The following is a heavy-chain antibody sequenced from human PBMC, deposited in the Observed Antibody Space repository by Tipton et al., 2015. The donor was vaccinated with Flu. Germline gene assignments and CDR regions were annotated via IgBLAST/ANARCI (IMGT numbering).Heavy chain of an antibody. CDR2: VSYNGQA. J-gene: IGHJ5*01. V-gene: IGHV4-59*08. Sequence: PGLVKPSETLSLTCTLSGSSFGTDFWAWVRLSPGQGLEWIGSVSYNGQAYYSYSFKARAVVSIDVSKSQFSLSLSSVTASDTAVYYCAKRGYDSGGYFSPLAPLGWFDSWGRGTQVVVSS. CDR1: GSSFGTDF. D-gene: IGHD3-16*01. CDR3: AKRGYDSGGYFSPLAPLGWFDS.